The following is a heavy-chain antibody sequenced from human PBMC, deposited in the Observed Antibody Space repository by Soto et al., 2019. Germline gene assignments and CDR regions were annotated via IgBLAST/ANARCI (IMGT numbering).Heavy chain of an antibody. CDR2: ISAYNGNT. V-gene: IGHV1-18*01. CDR3: ARDPLTLTTTQINWFDP. J-gene: IGHJ5*02. Sequence: ASVKVSCKASGYTFTSYGISWVRQAPGQGLEWMGWISAYNGNTNYAQKLQGRVTMSTDTSTSTAYMELRSLRSDDTAVYYCARDPLTLTTTQINWFDPWGQGTLVTVSP. CDR1: GYTFTSYG. D-gene: IGHD4-17*01.